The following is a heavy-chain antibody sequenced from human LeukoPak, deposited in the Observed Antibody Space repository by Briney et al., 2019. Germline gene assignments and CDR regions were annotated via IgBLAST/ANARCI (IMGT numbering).Heavy chain of an antibody. Sequence: GGSLRLSCAASGFTFSSYEMNWVRQAPGKGQEWVSYISSSGTTIYYADSVKGRFTISRDNAKNSLYLQMNGLRAEDTAVYYCARVGVVVAATGNLWFDPWGQGTLVTVSS. CDR1: GFTFSSYE. CDR3: ARVGVVVAATGNLWFDP. J-gene: IGHJ5*02. V-gene: IGHV3-48*03. CDR2: ISSSGTTI. D-gene: IGHD2-15*01.